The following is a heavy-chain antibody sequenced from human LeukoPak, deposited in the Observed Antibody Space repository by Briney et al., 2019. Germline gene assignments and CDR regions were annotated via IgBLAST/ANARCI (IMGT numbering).Heavy chain of an antibody. J-gene: IGHJ6*04. Sequence: GGSLRLSCAASGFTFSDYYMHWVRQAPGKGLFWVSRIKTDGSSTTYADSVKGHFTISRDNAKNTLYLQMNSLRAEDTAVYYCARGPRNYYAMDVWGKGTTVTVSS. D-gene: IGHD1-14*01. CDR3: ARGPRNYYAMDV. CDR1: GFTFSDYY. V-gene: IGHV3-74*01. CDR2: IKTDGSST.